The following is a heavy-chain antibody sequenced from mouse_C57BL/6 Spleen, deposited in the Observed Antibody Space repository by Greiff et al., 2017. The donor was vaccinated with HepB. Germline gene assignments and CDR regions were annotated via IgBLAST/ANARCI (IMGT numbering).Heavy chain of an antibody. J-gene: IGHJ4*01. D-gene: IGHD2-5*01. CDR2: ISSGGSYT. CDR3: ARRYYSNSYAMDY. V-gene: IGHV5-6*01. Sequence: DVQLVESGGDLVKPGGSLKLSCAASGFTFSSYGMSWVRQTPDKRLEWVATISSGGSYTYYPDSVKGRFTISRDNAKNTLYLQMSSLKSEDTAMYYCARRYYSNSYAMDYWGQGTSVTVSS. CDR1: GFTFSSYG.